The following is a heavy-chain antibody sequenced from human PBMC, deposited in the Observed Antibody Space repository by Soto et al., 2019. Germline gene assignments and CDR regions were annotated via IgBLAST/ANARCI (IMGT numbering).Heavy chain of an antibody. CDR3: ARDLWGYCGTDCYPLDV. D-gene: IGHD2-21*02. CDR2: MYNTGST. CDR1: GGTISRYY. Sequence: SSETLSLTCTVSGGTISRYYWSWIRQPPGKGLEWIGYMYNTGSTVYNPSFKNRVTISVDTSKNQFSLKLNSVTAADTAVYYCARDLWGYCGTDCYPLDVWGQGTTVTVSS. V-gene: IGHV4-59*01. J-gene: IGHJ6*02.